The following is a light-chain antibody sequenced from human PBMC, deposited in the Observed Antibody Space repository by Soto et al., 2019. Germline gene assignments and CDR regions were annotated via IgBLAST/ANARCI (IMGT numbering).Light chain of an antibody. V-gene: IGKV1-39*01. CDR2: AES. J-gene: IGKJ4*01. CDR3: QQAYGIPRT. Sequence: DIQMTQSPSSLSASVGDRVTITCRTSQTISSYLNWYQQKPGKAPKLLIYAESSLQSGVPSRFSGSGSGTDFTLTISSLQPEDSATYYCQQAYGIPRTFGGGTKVEIK. CDR1: QTISSY.